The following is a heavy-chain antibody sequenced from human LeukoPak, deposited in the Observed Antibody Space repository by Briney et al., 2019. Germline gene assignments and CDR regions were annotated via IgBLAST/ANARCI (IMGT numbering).Heavy chain of an antibody. V-gene: IGHV4-59*01. CDR2: IYYSGST. CDR1: DGSINTYD. Sequence: SETLSLTCTVSDGSINTYDWSWIRQPPGKGLEWIGYIYYSGSTIYNPSLKSRVTISLDTSRNQLSLQLNSATAADTAVYYCAGEHRGGYRFDYWGQGTLVTVSS. J-gene: IGHJ4*02. D-gene: IGHD3-22*01. CDR3: AGEHRGGYRFDY.